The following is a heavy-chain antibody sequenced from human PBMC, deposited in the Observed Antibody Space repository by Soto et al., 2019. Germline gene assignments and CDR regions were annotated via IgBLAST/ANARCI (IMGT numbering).Heavy chain of an antibody. CDR3: ARDRTAASRGYLQH. J-gene: IGHJ1*01. CDR2: ISAYNGNT. CDR1: GYTFTSYG. V-gene: IGHV1-18*01. D-gene: IGHD2-15*01. Sequence: ASVKVSCKASGYTFTSYGISWVRQAPGQGLEWMGWISAYNGNTNYAQKLQGRVTMTTDTSTSTAYMELSSLRSDDTAVYYCARDRTAASRGYLQHCGQGPLVTVYS.